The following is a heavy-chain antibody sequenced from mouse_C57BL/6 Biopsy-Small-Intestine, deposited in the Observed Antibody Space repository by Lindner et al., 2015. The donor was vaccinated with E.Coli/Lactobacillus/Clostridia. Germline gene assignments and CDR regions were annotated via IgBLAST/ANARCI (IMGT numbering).Heavy chain of an antibody. V-gene: IGHV1-14*01. CDR1: GNTFTNYV. D-gene: IGHD2-3*01. J-gene: IGHJ2*01. Sequence: VQLQESGAELVKPGASVKMSCKASGNTFTNYVMHWVKQKPGQGLEWIGYINPYNDGTKYNEKFKGKATLTSDKSSSTAYMELSSLTSEDSAVYYCARRWLPYFDYWGQGTTLTVSS. CDR3: ARRWLPYFDY. CDR2: INPYNDGT.